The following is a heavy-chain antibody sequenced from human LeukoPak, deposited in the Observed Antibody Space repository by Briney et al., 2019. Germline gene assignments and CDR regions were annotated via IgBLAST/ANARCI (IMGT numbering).Heavy chain of an antibody. CDR3: AREGVVVVAATGYYYYMDV. J-gene: IGHJ6*03. D-gene: IGHD2-15*01. CDR2: IIPIFGTA. V-gene: IGHV1-69*05. CDR1: GGTFSSYA. Sequence: ASVKVSCKASGGTFSSYAISWVRQAPGQGLEWMGRIIPIFGTANYAQKFQGRVTITTDESTGTAYMELSSLRSEDTAVYYCAREGVVVVAATGYYYYMDVWGKGTTVTVSS.